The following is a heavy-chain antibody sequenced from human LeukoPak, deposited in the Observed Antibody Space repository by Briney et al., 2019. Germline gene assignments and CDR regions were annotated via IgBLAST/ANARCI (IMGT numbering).Heavy chain of an antibody. Sequence: ASVKVSCKASGGTFSSYAISWVRQAPGQGLGWMGRIIPILGIANYAQKFQGRVTITADKSTNTAYMELSSLRSEDTAVYYCARGRQNYDFWSGYSHDAFDIWGQGTMVTVSS. CDR1: GGTFSSYA. CDR3: ARGRQNYDFWSGYSHDAFDI. V-gene: IGHV1-69*04. D-gene: IGHD3-3*01. J-gene: IGHJ3*02. CDR2: IIPILGIA.